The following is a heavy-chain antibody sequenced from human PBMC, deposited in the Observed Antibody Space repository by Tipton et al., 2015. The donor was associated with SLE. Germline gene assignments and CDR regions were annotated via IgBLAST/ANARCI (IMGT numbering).Heavy chain of an antibody. CDR1: GVLFSSVW. CDR3: GTGGHYYGT. CDR2: ISKNTDGGRA. V-gene: IGHV3-15*01. D-gene: IGHD3-10*01. J-gene: IGHJ5*02. Sequence: SLRLSCAASGVLFSSVWMSWVRQAHGKGLEWVGRISKNTDGGRADYAAPVKGRFTVSRDDSKAMFFLHMSSLKTEDTAVYFCGTGGHYYGTWGQGALVTVSS.